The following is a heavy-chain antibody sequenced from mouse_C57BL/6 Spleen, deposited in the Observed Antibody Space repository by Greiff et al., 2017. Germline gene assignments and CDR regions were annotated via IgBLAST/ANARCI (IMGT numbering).Heavy chain of an antibody. V-gene: IGHV1-55*01. D-gene: IGHD2-12*01. J-gene: IGHJ4*01. CDR1: GYTFTSYW. CDR3: RWSWYSNDGWNAMDY. Sequence: QVQLQQPGAELVKPGASVKMSCKASGYTFTSYWITWVKQRPGQGLEWIGDIYPGSGSTNYNEKFKSKATLTVDTSSSTAYMQLSSLSSEDSAVYYWRWSWYSNDGWNAMDYWGQGTSVTVSS. CDR2: IYPGSGST.